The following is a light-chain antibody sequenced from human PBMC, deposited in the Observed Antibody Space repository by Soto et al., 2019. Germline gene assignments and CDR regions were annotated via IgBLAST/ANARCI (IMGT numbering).Light chain of an antibody. J-gene: IGLJ1*01. CDR1: SSNIGAGSD. CDR3: QSYDSSLSAWV. CDR2: GSY. Sequence: QSVLTQPPSVSGASGQRVTISCTGSSSNIGAGSDVHWYQQVPGTAPKLLVYGSYNRPSGVPDRFSGSKSGTSASLAITGLQAEDEADFYCQSYDSSLSAWVFGTGTKVTV. V-gene: IGLV1-40*01.